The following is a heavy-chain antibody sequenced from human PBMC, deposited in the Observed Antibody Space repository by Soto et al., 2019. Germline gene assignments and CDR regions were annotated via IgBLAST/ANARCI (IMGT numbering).Heavy chain of an antibody. CDR1: GFSLTTSGVG. V-gene: IGHV2-5*02. CDR2: IYWDDDK. D-gene: IGHD3-3*01. Sequence: QITLNESGPTVVRPTETLTLTCRFSGFSLTTSGVGVGWIRQSPGKAPEWLALIYWDDDKRYSASLKSRLTITKITSKHQVVLTVSDLDPTDTATYYCAHRVLRTVFGLVTTTAIYFDFWGQGTPVAVSS. J-gene: IGHJ4*02. CDR3: AHRVLRTVFGLVTTTAIYFDF.